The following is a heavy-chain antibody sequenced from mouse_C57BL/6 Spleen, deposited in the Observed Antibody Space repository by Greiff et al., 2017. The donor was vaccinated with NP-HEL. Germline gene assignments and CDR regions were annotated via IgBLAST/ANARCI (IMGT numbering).Heavy chain of an antibody. Sequence: VQLQQSGPGLVQPSQSLSITCTVSGLSLTSYGVHWVRQSPGKGLEWLGVIWSGGSTDYNAAFISRLSISKDNSKSQVFFKMNSLQADDTAIYYCARGGSSYWYFDVWGTGTTVTVSS. D-gene: IGHD1-1*01. J-gene: IGHJ1*03. V-gene: IGHV2-2*01. CDR2: IWSGGST. CDR1: GLSLTSYG. CDR3: ARGGSSYWYFDV.